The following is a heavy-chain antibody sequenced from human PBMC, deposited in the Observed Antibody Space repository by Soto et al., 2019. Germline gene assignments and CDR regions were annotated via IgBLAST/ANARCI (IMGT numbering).Heavy chain of an antibody. D-gene: IGHD2-2*01. CDR1: GFTFSSYD. CDR3: ARYCSSTSCPPPYGMDV. V-gene: IGHV3-13*01. Sequence: GGSLRLSCTASGFTFSSYDMHWVRQATGKGLEWVSAIGTAGDTYYPGSVKGRFTISRENAKNSLYLQMNSLRAGDTAVYYCARYCSSTSCPPPYGMDVWGQGTTVTVSS. J-gene: IGHJ6*02. CDR2: IGTAGDT.